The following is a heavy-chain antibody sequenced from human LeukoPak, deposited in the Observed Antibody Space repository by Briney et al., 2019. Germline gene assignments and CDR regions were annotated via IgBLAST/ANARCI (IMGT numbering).Heavy chain of an antibody. D-gene: IGHD2-2*01. V-gene: IGHV4-59*01. J-gene: IGHJ6*03. CDR3: ARESTYYYYMDV. CDR1: GGSISGYY. Sequence: SETLSLTCTVSGGSISGYYWSWIRQPPGKGLEWIAFIYYSGTTNYNPSLKSRVTISVDTSKNQFSLKLSSVTAADTAVYYCARESTYYYYMDVWGKGTTVTISS. CDR2: IYYSGTT.